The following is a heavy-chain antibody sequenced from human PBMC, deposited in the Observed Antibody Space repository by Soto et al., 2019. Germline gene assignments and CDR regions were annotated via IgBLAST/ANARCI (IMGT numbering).Heavy chain of an antibody. CDR2: INHNSGDT. Sequence: ASVKVSCKASGYIFTGYYMHWVRQAPGQGIEWMGWINHNSGDTNYTQKFQGWVTMTRDTSISTAYMELSRLRSDDTAVYYCATSRISIAVAGETEYYFDYWGQGTPVTVSS. CDR1: GYIFTGYY. J-gene: IGHJ4*02. V-gene: IGHV1-2*04. CDR3: ATSRISIAVAGETEYYFDY. D-gene: IGHD6-19*01.